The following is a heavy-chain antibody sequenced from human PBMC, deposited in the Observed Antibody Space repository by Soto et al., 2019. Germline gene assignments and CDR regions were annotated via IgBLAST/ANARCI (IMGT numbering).Heavy chain of an antibody. CDR2: ISSSSSTI. J-gene: IGHJ4*02. CDR1: GFTFSSYS. V-gene: IGHV3-48*01. Sequence: EVQLVESGGGLVQPGGSLRLSCAASGFTFSSYSMNWVRQAPGKGLEWVSYISSSSSTIYYADSVKGRFTISRDNAKNSLYLQMYSLRAEDTAAYYCARDACSGGSCYPRYYFDYWGQGTLVIVSS. CDR3: ARDACSGGSCYPRYYFDY. D-gene: IGHD2-15*01.